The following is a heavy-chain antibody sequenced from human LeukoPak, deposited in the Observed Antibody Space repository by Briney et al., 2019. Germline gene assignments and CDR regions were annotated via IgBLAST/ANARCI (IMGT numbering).Heavy chain of an antibody. CDR1: GYTFTSYG. J-gene: IGHJ4*02. D-gene: IGHD4-17*01. Sequence: GASVKVSCKASGYTFTSYGISWVRQAPGQGLEWMGWISAYNGNTNYAQKLQGRVTMTTDTSTSTAYMELRSLRSDDTAAYYCASSPYGDLPFDYWGQGTLVTVSS. V-gene: IGHV1-18*01. CDR2: ISAYNGNT. CDR3: ASSPYGDLPFDY.